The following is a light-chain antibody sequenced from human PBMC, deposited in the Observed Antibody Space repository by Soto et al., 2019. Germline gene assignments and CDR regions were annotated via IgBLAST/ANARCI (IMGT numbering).Light chain of an antibody. CDR3: SSYTSISTRV. V-gene: IGLV2-14*01. CDR1: SSDVGGYNY. Sequence: QSALTQPASVSGSPGQWITISCSGASSDVGGYNYVSWYQQNPGKAPKLMIYEVSNRPSGVSNRFSGSKSGNTASLTISGLQDEDEADYYCSSYTSISTRVFGTGTKLTVL. J-gene: IGLJ1*01. CDR2: EVS.